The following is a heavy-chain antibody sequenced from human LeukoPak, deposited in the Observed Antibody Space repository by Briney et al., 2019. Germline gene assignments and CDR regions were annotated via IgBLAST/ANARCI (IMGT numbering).Heavy chain of an antibody. CDR3: ARIRSASGYYYMDV. D-gene: IGHD3-22*01. CDR1: GFTFSSYE. Sequence: PGGSLRLSCAASGFTFSSYEMNWVRQAPGKGLEWVSYISSSGSTIYYADSVKGRFTISRDNAKNSLYLQMNSLRAEDTAVYYCARIRSASGYYYMDVWGKGTTVTVSS. V-gene: IGHV3-48*03. J-gene: IGHJ6*03. CDR2: ISSSGSTI.